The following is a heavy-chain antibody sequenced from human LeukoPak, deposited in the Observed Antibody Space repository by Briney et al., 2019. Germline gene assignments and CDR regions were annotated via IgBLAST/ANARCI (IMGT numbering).Heavy chain of an antibody. D-gene: IGHD2-2*01. CDR2: ISACNGNT. Sequence: ASVKVSCKASGYTFTSYGISWVRQAPGQGLEWMGWISACNGNTNYAQKLQGRVTMTRDTSTSTVYMELSSLRSEDTAVYYCARDLKVVPAAGEYNWFDPWGQGTLVTVSS. CDR1: GYTFTSYG. J-gene: IGHJ5*02. V-gene: IGHV1-18*01. CDR3: ARDLKVVPAAGEYNWFDP.